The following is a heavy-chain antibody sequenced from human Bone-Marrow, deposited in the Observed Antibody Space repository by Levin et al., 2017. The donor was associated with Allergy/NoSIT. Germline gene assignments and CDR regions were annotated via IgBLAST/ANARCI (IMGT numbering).Heavy chain of an antibody. CDR3: ARVGYDSDRSGYYVVGMDV. D-gene: IGHD3-22*01. J-gene: IGHJ6*02. Sequence: GGSLRLSCVASGFTFSSYGMNWVRQAPGKGLEWVSSISTSNNYVKYADSVKGRFTVSRDNAKNSLFLQMDNLSAEDTAVYYCARVGYDSDRSGYYVVGMDVWGHGTTVTVSS. CDR2: ISTSNNYV. V-gene: IGHV3-21*06. CDR1: GFTFSSYG.